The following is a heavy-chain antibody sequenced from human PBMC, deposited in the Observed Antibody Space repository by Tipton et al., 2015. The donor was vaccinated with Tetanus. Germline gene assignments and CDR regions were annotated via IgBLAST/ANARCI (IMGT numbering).Heavy chain of an antibody. CDR2: VSGSGLGS. CDR1: GFTFNTYA. Sequence: SLRLSCAASGFTFNTYAMSWVRQAPGKGLEWVSSVSGSGLGSYYADSVKDRFTISRDSSNNTAYLQMNSLRAEDTAIYYCAKEGGSGYYKCYFDGWGQGTLVTVSS. J-gene: IGHJ4*02. D-gene: IGHD3-22*01. V-gene: IGHV3-23*01. CDR3: AKEGGSGYYKCYFDG.